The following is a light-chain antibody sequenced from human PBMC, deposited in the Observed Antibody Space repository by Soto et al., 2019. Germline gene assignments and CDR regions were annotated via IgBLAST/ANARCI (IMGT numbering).Light chain of an antibody. V-gene: IGKV1-5*01. J-gene: IGKJ2*01. CDR1: QSISNW. Sequence: IQMNHSAYALSLKEGDRVTVSFRASQSISNWLAWYQQKPGKAPTLLIYDVSRLESGVPSRFSGSGSGTEFTLTINSLQPDDFATYYCQQYDSYYTFGQGTKVDI. CDR2: DVS. CDR3: QQYDSYYT.